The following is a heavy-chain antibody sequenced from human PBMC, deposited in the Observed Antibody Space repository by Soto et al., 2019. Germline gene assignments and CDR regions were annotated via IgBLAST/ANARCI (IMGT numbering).Heavy chain of an antibody. D-gene: IGHD7-27*01. CDR2: IKTKGEGGTM. Sequence: EVQLVESGGGFVEPGGSLRLSCVGSGLTLSHAWMTWVRQAPGKGLEWVGRIKTKGEGGTMDYAAPVKGRFSVSRDDSENTLYLYMSSLHSEDTAMYYCVADLPAVRTNWGFDYWGQGTLVTVSS. V-gene: IGHV3-15*07. CDR1: GLTLSHAW. J-gene: IGHJ4*02. CDR3: VADLPAVRTNWGFDY.